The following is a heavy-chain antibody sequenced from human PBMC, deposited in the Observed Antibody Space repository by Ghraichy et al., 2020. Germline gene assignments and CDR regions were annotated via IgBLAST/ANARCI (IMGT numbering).Heavy chain of an antibody. CDR2: IKDDGSQK. CDR3: ASYLEAAGYSVEVAGRGEGH. J-gene: IGHJ4*02. D-gene: IGHD6-19*01. V-gene: IGHV3-7*03. Sequence: GGSLRLSCVASGFTFSSYWMNWMRQAPGKGLEWVANIKDDGSQKYYVDSVKGRFTISRSNTKSSLYLQMDSLRAEDTAVYYCASYLEAAGYSVEVAGRGEGHWGQGTLVTVSS. CDR1: GFTFSSYW.